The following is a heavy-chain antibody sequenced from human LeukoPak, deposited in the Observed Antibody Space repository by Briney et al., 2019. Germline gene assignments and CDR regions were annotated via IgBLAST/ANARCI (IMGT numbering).Heavy chain of an antibody. CDR1: GFTFDDYA. CDR2: ISWNSGSI. V-gene: IGHV3-9*01. CDR3: ARVYGWSVDY. Sequence: GGSLRLSCAASGFTFDDYAMHWVRQAPGKGLEWVSGISWNSGSIGYADSVRGRFTISRDNAKNSLYLQMNSLRAEDTAVYYCARVYGWSVDYWGQGTLVTVSS. J-gene: IGHJ4*02. D-gene: IGHD2-15*01.